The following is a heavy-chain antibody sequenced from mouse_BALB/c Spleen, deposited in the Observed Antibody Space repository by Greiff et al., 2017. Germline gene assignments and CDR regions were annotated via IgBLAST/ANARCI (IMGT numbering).Heavy chain of an antibody. CDR2: ISSGSSTI. V-gene: IGHV5-17*03. Sequence: DVMLVESGGGLVQPGGSRKLSCAASGFTFSSFGMHWVRQAPEKGLEWVAYISSGSSTIYYPDSVKGRFTISRDNAKNTLYLQMSSLKSEDTAMYYCARQGGQAPFAYWGQGTLVTVSA. CDR3: ARQGGQAPFAY. J-gene: IGHJ3*01. D-gene: IGHD3-3*01. CDR1: GFTFSSFG.